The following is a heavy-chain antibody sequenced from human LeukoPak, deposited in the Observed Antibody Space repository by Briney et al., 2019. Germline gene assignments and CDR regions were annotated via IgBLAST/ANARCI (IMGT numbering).Heavy chain of an antibody. CDR3: ARRVWGSYRYTDFDY. Sequence: SETLSLTCAVYGGSFSGYYWSWIRQPPGKGLEWIGEINHSGSTNYNPSLKSRVTLSVDTSKNQFSLELSSVNAADTAVFYCARRVWGSYRYTDFDYWGQGTLVTVSS. D-gene: IGHD3-16*02. CDR1: GGSFSGYY. V-gene: IGHV4-34*01. J-gene: IGHJ4*02. CDR2: INHSGST.